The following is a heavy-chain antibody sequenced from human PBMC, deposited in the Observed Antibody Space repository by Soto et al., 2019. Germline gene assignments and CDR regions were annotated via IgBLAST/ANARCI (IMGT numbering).Heavy chain of an antibody. Sequence: QVQLQESGPGLVKPSQTLSLTCTVSGGSISSGGYYWSWIRQHPVKVLEWIGYIYYSGSPYYNPSRESRPSISVDTSRTQFSVKLSSVTAADTGVYFCASEGGYGSYAFDIWGQGTMVTVSS. V-gene: IGHV4-31*03. J-gene: IGHJ3*02. D-gene: IGHD3-16*01. CDR1: GGSISSGGYY. CDR2: IYYSGSP. CDR3: ASEGGYGSYAFDI.